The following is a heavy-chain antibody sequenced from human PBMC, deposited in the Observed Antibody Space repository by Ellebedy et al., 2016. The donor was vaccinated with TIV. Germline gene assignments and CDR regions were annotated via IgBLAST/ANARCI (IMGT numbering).Heavy chain of an antibody. CDR1: GFTFSSYA. D-gene: IGHD1-26*01. CDR2: ISGSGGNT. V-gene: IGHV3-21*01. Sequence: GGSLRLSXAASGFTFSSYAMSWVRQAPGKGLEWVSSISGSGGNTYYADSVKGRFTISRDNAKNSLYLQMNSLRAEDTAVYYCARVGVGATYSQYYYYGMDVWGQGTTVTVSS. CDR3: ARVGVGATYSQYYYYGMDV. J-gene: IGHJ6*02.